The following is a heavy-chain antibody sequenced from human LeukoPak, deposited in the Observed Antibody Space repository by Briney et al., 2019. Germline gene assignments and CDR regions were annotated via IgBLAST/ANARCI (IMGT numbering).Heavy chain of an antibody. CDR1: GFTFSNYS. CDR2: ISSRSRTI. V-gene: IGHV3-48*01. D-gene: IGHD2-15*01. CDR3: AKAPVTSCRGAFCYPFDY. J-gene: IGHJ4*02. Sequence: GGSLRLSCAASGFTFSNYSMNWVRQAPGKGLEWVSYISSRSRTIYNADSVKGRFIISRDTSRSTLYLQMNSLRAEDAAVYYCAKAPVTSCRGAFCYPFDYWGQGTLVTVSS.